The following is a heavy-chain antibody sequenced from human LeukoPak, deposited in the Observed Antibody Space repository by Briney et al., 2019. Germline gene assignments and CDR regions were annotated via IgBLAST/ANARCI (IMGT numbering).Heavy chain of an antibody. CDR2: INNGGGT. V-gene: IGHV4-39*01. CDR1: GDSIRSDDYY. J-gene: IGHJ5*02. CDR3: ARHRRDNNWFDP. D-gene: IGHD5-24*01. Sequence: SETLSLTCTVSGDSIRSDDYYCVRIPQAPGMGLEGIGDINNGGGTHYNPSLKGRATMSVDASKTQFYLNLRTVTAADTAIYYCARHRRDNNWFDPWGRGILVTVSS.